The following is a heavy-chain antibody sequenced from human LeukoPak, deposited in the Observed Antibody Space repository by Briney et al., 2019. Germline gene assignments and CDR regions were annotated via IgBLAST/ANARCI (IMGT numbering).Heavy chain of an antibody. V-gene: IGHV3-7*01. D-gene: IGHD2-2*01. CDR2: IKQDGSEK. J-gene: IGHJ5*02. CDR1: GFTFSSYW. Sequence: GGSLRLSCAASGFTFSSYWMSWVRQAPGKGLEWVANIKQDGSEKYYVDSVKGRFTISRDNAKNSLYLQMNSLRAEDTAVYYCARDRRYCSSTSCYSRWFDPWGQGTLVTVSS. CDR3: ARDRRYCSSTSCYSRWFDP.